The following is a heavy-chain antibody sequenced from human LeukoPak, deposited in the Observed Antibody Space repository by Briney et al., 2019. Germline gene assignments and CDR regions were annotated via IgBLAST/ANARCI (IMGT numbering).Heavy chain of an antibody. Sequence: PSETLSLTCTVSGGSISSYYWSWIRQPPGKGLEWIGYIYYSGSTNYNPSLKSRVTISVDTSKNQFSLKLSSVTAADTAVYYCARGGYYDILTGYYPAPDFDYWGQGTLVTVSS. D-gene: IGHD3-9*01. J-gene: IGHJ4*02. CDR3: ARGGYYDILTGYYPAPDFDY. CDR2: IYYSGST. CDR1: GGSISSYY. V-gene: IGHV4-59*01.